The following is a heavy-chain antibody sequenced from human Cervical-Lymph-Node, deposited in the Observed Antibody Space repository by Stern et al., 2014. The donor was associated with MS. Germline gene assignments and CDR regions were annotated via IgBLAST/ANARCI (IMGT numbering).Heavy chain of an antibody. CDR2: IYYSGST. J-gene: IGHJ4*02. D-gene: IGHD5-24*01. CDR3: ARSRDAYSPLAY. V-gene: IGHV4-59*01. Sequence: QVQLVESGPGLVKPSETLSLTCTVSGGSISGYDCSWIRQPPGTGLEWIGHIYYSGSTNYMPSLKSRVSISIDTPKNQFSLKLSSVTAADTAVYYCARSRDAYSPLAYWGQGALVTVSS. CDR1: GGSISGYD.